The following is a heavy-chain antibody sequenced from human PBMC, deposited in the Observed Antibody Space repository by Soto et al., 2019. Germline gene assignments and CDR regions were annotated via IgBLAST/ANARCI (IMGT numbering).Heavy chain of an antibody. J-gene: IGHJ4*02. D-gene: IGHD3-10*01. Sequence: QVQLVESGGGVVQPGRSLRLSCAASGFTFSSYGMHWVRQAPGKGLEWVAVISYDGSNKYYADSVKGRFTISRDNSKNTLYLQMNSLRAEDTAVYYCAEDLGITMVRGVLDYWGQGTLVTVSS. CDR3: AEDLGITMVRGVLDY. CDR1: GFTFSSYG. V-gene: IGHV3-30*18. CDR2: ISYDGSNK.